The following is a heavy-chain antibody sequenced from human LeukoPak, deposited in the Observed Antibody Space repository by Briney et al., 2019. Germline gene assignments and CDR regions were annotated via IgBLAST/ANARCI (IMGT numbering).Heavy chain of an antibody. V-gene: IGHV4-39*01. CDR3: ARVNGGSFYYLDV. D-gene: IGHD1-26*01. CDR1: GGSISSTSYY. Sequence: SETLSLTCTVSGGSISSTSYYWGWIRQPPGKGLEWLGSIYYSGITYYNPSLKSRVTISVDTSKNQFSLKLSSVTATDTAVYFCARVNGGSFYYLDVWGKGTTVSVSS. J-gene: IGHJ6*03. CDR2: IYYSGIT.